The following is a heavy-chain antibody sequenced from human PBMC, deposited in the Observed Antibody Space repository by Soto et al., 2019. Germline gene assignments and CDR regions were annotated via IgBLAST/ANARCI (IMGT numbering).Heavy chain of an antibody. D-gene: IGHD3-10*01. CDR2: IYYSGST. J-gene: IGHJ6*02. CDR3: ARAYGSVYLDV. CDR1: DGSISSGGYY. V-gene: IGHV4-31*01. Sequence: QLQLQESGPGLVKPSQTLSLTCTVSDGSISSGGYYWSWIRQHPGKGLEWIGYIYYSGSTYYNPSFRRLVTMSVATSMDQFSLKLCAVTAADTSVYYCARAYGSVYLDVWGQGSTVNVS.